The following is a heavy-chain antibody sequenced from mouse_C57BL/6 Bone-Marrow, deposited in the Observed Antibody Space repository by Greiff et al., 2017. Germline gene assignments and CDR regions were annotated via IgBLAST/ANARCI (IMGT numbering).Heavy chain of an antibody. CDR3: ARSNWVYAMDY. D-gene: IGHD4-1*02. V-gene: IGHV1-69*01. J-gene: IGHJ4*01. Sequence: QVQLQQSGAELVMPGASVKLSCKASGYTFTSYWMHWVKQRPGQGLEWIGEIDPSDSYTNYNQKFKGKSTLTVDKSSSTAYMQLSSMTSEDSAVYYCARSNWVYAMDYWGQETSVTVSS. CDR1: GYTFTSYW. CDR2: IDPSDSYT.